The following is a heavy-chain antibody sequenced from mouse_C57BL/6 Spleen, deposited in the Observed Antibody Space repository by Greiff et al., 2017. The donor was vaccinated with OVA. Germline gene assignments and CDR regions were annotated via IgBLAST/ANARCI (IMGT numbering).Heavy chain of an antibody. Sequence: QVQLQQPGAELVKPGSSVKLSCKASGYTFTSSWLHWVKQRPVRGLAWIGRIDPSGGGTHYNQKFKGKATLTVDKPSSTAYMQLSSLTSEDSAVYYCARAERGDWNRKGFDYWGKGTTLTVSS. D-gene: IGHD4-1*01. CDR3: ARAERGDWNRKGFDY. V-gene: IGHV1-62-3*01. J-gene: IGHJ2*01. CDR2: IDPSGGGT. CDR1: GYTFTSSW.